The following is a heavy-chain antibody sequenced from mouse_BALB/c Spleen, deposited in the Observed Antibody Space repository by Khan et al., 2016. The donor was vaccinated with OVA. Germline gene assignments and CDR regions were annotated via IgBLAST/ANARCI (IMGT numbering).Heavy chain of an antibody. V-gene: IGHV1-87*01. CDR2: IYPGDGDS. CDR3: ARREVRRGGFDY. CDR1: GYTFTNYW. Sequence: QVQLKESGAELARPGASVKLSCKASGYTFTNYWMQWVRQRPGQGLEWIGAIYPGDGDSTYTQKFKDKATLTADTSSNTAYMELSNLASEDSAVXCCARREVRRGGFDYWGQGTTLTVSS. J-gene: IGHJ2*01.